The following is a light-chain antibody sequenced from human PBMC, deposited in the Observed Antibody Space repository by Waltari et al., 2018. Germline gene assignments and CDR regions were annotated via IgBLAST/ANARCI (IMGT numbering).Light chain of an antibody. J-gene: IGLJ1*01. V-gene: IGLV2-23*02. Sequence: QSALTQPASVSGFPGQSITISCTGTSSDVGSYDLISWYQQHPGTAPKVMIYEVNKRPSGVSIRFTGSKSGNTASLTISGLQAEDEADYYCCSYVGSSTYVFGTGTKVTVL. CDR1: SSDVGSYDL. CDR3: CSYVGSSTYV. CDR2: EVN.